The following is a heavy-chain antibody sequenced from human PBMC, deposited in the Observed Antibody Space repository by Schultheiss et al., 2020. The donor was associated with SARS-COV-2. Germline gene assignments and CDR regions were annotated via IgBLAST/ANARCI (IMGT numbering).Heavy chain of an antibody. Sequence: SQTLSLTCTVSGGSINNGDYFWSWIRQPPGKALEWIGYIYYSGSTYYNPSLKSRVTISVDTSKNQFSLKLSSVTAADTAVYYCARVMITFGGVTNWFDPWGQGTLVTVSS. CDR2: IYYSGST. J-gene: IGHJ5*02. CDR3: ARVMITFGGVTNWFDP. V-gene: IGHV4-30-4*01. D-gene: IGHD3-16*01. CDR1: GGSINNGDYF.